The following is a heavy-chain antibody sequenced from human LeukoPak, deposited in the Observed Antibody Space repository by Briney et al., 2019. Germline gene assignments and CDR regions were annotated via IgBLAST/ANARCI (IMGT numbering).Heavy chain of an antibody. CDR1: GFTFSSYE. Sequence: GSLRLSCAASGFTFSSYEMNWVRQAPGKGLEWIGSIYYSGSTYYNPSLKSRVTISVDTSKNQFSLKLSSVTAADTAVYYCARDALSLNTARGFLDYWGQGTLVTVSS. J-gene: IGHJ4*02. V-gene: IGHV4-39*07. CDR2: IYYSGST. CDR3: ARDALSLNTARGFLDY. D-gene: IGHD5-18*01.